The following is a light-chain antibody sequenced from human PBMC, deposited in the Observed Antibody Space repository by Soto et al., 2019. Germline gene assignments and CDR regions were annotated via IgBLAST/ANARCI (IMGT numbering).Light chain of an antibody. CDR1: SSNIGAGYD. J-gene: IGLJ1*01. CDR2: GNS. V-gene: IGLV1-40*01. CDR3: QSYDSSLSGFYV. Sequence: QPVLTQPPSVSGAPGQRVTISCTGSSSNIGAGYDVHWYQQLPGTAPKLLIYGNSNRPSGVPDRFSGSKSATSASLAITGLQAEDEADYYFQSYDSSLSGFYVFGTGTKLTVL.